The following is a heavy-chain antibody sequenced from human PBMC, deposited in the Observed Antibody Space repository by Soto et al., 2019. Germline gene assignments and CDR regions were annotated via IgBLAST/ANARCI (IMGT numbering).Heavy chain of an antibody. V-gene: IGHV3-48*02. CDR1: GFTFSIYS. CDR2: ISSNSDTK. J-gene: IGHJ4*02. Sequence: GGSLRLSCTVSGFTFSIYSMNWVRQAPGKGLEWISYISSNSDTKYYADSVGGRFTMSRDNAKNSVYLQMKRQRDEDTAVYYFARGAMSDTTGYYPKYYFDSWGQGTVVTVSS. CDR3: ARGAMSDTTGYYPKYYFDS. D-gene: IGHD3-22*01.